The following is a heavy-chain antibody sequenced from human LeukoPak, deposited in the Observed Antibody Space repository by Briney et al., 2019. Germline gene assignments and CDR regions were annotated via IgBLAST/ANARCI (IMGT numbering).Heavy chain of an antibody. D-gene: IGHD1-14*01. V-gene: IGHV3-74*01. CDR3: AKLHNLNCDY. Sequence: PGGSLRLSCAASGLTFSSHWMHWVRQAPGKGLVWVSRITNDGSSTTYADSVKGRFTISRDNSKNTLYLQMNSLRPEDTAVYYCAKLHNLNCDYWGLGTLATVSS. J-gene: IGHJ4*02. CDR1: GLTFSSHW. CDR2: ITNDGSST.